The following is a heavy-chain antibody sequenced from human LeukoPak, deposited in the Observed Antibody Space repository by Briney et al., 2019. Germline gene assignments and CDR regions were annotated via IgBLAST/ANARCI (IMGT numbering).Heavy chain of an antibody. CDR3: ARGAIRRSPFDP. J-gene: IGHJ5*02. D-gene: IGHD3-16*01. CDR2: IYYSGST. CDR1: GGSISSYY. Sequence: NPSETLSLTCTVSGGSISSYYWSWIRQPPGKGLEWIGYIYYSGSTNYNPSLKSRVTISVDTSKNQFSLKLSSVTAADTAVYYCARGAIRRSPFDPWGQGTLVTVSS. V-gene: IGHV4-59*01.